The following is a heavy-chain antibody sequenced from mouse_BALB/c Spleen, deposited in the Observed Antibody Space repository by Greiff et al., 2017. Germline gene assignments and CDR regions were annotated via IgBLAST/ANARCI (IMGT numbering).Heavy chain of an antibody. CDR2: INPSTGYT. CDR1: GYTFTSYW. Sequence: VQLQESGAELAKPGASVKMSCKASGYTFTSYWMHWVKQRPGQGLEWIGYINPSTGYTEYNQKFKDKATLTADKSSSTAYMQLSSLTSEDSAVYYCARRRGNYYGSSFNYDYGGQGTTLTVSS. D-gene: IGHD1-1*01. V-gene: IGHV1-7*01. J-gene: IGHJ2*01. CDR3: ARRRGNYYGSSFNYDY.